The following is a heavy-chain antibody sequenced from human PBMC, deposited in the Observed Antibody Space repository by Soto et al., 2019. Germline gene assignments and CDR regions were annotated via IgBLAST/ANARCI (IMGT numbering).Heavy chain of an antibody. Sequence: QVQLQESGPGLVKPSGTLSLTCAVSSGSISSSNWWSWVRQPPGKGLEWIGEIYHSGSTNYNPSLKSRVTIYVDKSKNQFALKLSSVTAAYTAVYYCARLGYCSSTSCYDYWGQGTLVTVSS. CDR2: IYHSGST. CDR3: ARLGYCSSTSCYDY. V-gene: IGHV4-4*02. CDR1: SGSISSSNW. D-gene: IGHD2-2*01. J-gene: IGHJ4*02.